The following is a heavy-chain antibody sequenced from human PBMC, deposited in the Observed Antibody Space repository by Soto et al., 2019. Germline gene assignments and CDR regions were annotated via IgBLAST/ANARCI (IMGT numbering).Heavy chain of an antibody. V-gene: IGHV4-4*07. Sequence: PSETLSLTCTVSGGSINNFSWSWLRQPAGKGLEWIGRICGSGGTNYSPSFKSRVTTSIDTSTHQFSLRLMSVAATDTAVYFCARDQGVVISADSWFDPWGQGTLVTVSS. CDR2: ICGSGGT. J-gene: IGHJ5*02. CDR1: GGSINNFS. CDR3: ARDQGVVISADSWFDP. D-gene: IGHD3-10*01.